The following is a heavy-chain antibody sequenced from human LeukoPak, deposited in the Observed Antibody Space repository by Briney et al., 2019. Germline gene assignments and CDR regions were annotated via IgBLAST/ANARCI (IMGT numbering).Heavy chain of an antibody. CDR3: ARTTLMNDILTGYLTVNWYFDL. CDR2: IYYSGST. Sequence: PSETLSLTCTVSGGSISSSSYYWSWIRQPPGKGLEWIGYIYYSGSTNYNPSLKSRVTISVDTSKNQFSLKLSSVTAADTAVYYCARTTLMNDILTGYLTVNWYFDLWGRGTLVTVSS. CDR1: GGSISSSSYY. V-gene: IGHV4-61*01. J-gene: IGHJ2*01. D-gene: IGHD3-9*01.